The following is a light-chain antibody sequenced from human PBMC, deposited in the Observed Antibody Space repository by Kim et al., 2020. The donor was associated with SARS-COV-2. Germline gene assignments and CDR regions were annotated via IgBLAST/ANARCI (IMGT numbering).Light chain of an antibody. CDR2: LGS. V-gene: IGKV2-28*01. CDR3: MQALQTPVH. J-gene: IGKJ2*01. Sequence: IVMTQSPLSLPVTPGEPASISCRSSQSLLHHNGYNYLDWYLQKPGQSPQLLIYLGSNRASGVPDRFSGSGSGTNFELRISRVEAEDVGIYYCMQALQTPVHFGQGTKLEI. CDR1: QSLLHHNGYNY.